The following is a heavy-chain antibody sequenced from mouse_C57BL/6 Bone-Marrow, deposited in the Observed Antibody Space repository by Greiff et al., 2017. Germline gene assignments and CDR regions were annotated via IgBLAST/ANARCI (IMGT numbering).Heavy chain of an antibody. CDR2: ISDGGSYT. CDR3: ARDGNYCGSPDCYFDV. CDR1: GFTFSSYA. V-gene: IGHV5-4*01. D-gene: IGHD1-1*01. J-gene: IGHJ1*03. Sequence: EVQLVESGGGLVKPGGSLKLSCAASGFTFSSYAMSWVRQTPEKRLEWVATISDGGSYTYYPDNVKGRFTITRDNAKNNLYLQMSHLNSEDTAMYYCARDGNYCGSPDCYFDVWGTGTTVTVSS.